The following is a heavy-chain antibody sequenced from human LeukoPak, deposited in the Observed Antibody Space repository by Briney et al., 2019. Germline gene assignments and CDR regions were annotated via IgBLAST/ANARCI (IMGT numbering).Heavy chain of an antibody. V-gene: IGHV3-72*01. CDR3: AKGAECSGGSCRSTFDY. D-gene: IGHD2-15*01. CDR1: GFTFSSYA. CDR2: TKNKASSYIT. J-gene: IGHJ4*02. Sequence: PGGSLRLSCAASGFTFSSYAMSWVRQAPGKGLEWVGRTKNKASSYITEYAASVKGRFTISRDDSKNSLYLQMNSLKTEDTAVYYCAKGAECSGGSCRSTFDYWGQGTLVTVSS.